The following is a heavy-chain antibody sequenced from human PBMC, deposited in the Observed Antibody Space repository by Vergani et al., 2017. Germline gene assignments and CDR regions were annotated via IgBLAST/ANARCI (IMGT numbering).Heavy chain of an antibody. V-gene: IGHV1-46*03. J-gene: IGHJ4*02. CDR2: INPSGGHT. D-gene: IGHD3-9*01. Sequence: QVQVVQSGAEVKKSGASVKVSCKTSGYTFINYYMHGLRQAPGQGLEWMGIINPSGGHTNYAQKFQGRVTMTRDTSTSTVYMELSSLRSEDTAIYYCARGDYGILTGYRYWGQGTLVTVSA. CDR3: ARGDYGILTGYRY. CDR1: GYTFINYY.